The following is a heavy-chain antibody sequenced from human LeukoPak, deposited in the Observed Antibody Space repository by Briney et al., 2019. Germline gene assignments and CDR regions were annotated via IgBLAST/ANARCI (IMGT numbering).Heavy chain of an antibody. V-gene: IGHV4-59*12. CDR3: ASRSRYCSSTSCNGWWFDP. CDR2: IYYSGST. CDR1: GGSISSYY. Sequence: SETLSLTCTVSGGSISSYYWSWIRQPPGKGLEWIGYIYYSGSTNYNPSLKSRVTISVDTSKNQFSLKLSSVTAADTAVYYCASRSRYCSSTSCNGWWFDPWGQGTLVTVSS. J-gene: IGHJ5*02. D-gene: IGHD2-2*01.